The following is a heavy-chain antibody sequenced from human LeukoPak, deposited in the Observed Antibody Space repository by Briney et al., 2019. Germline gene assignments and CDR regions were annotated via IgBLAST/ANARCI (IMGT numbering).Heavy chain of an antibody. D-gene: IGHD1-26*01. V-gene: IGHV3-23*01. Sequence: GGSLRLSCVASGFTFKSYGMNWVRQAPGKGLEWVSGISGSGGSTYYADSVKGRFTISRDNPKNTLYLQMNSLRAEDTAVYYCAKADGGSYLFDYWGQGTLVTVSS. CDR2: ISGSGGST. J-gene: IGHJ4*02. CDR1: GFTFKSYG. CDR3: AKADGGSYLFDY.